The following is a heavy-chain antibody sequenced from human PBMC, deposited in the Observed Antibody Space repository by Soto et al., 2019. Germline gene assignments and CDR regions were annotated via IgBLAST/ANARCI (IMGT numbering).Heavy chain of an antibody. V-gene: IGHV4-34*01. J-gene: IGHJ4*02. CDR2: INHVGIT. D-gene: IGHD6-13*01. CDR3: ARGRGAAAWFDY. Sequence: SETLSLTCAVSGGSFRGFYWTWIRQSPGKGLEWLGDINHVGITNYNPSLKSRVSIPVDTSKSQFSLKLSSVTAADTAVYYCARGRGAAAWFDYWGQGTLVTVSS. CDR1: GGSFRGFY.